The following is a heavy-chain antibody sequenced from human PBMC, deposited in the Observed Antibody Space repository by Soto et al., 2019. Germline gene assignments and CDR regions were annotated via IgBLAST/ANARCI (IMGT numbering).Heavy chain of an antibody. J-gene: IGHJ4*02. CDR1: GDSISNYY. V-gene: IGHV4-59*01. CDR3: AKYRRTEAEGFTLDY. D-gene: IGHD6-13*01. CDR2: IYYTGSP. Sequence: PSETLSLTCTVSGDSISNYYCSLIRQPPGKRLEWIGYIYYTGSPTYNPSLESRVTMSVDTSKNQFSLKLNSVNAADTAVYYCAKYRRTEAEGFTLDYWGRGTLVTVSS.